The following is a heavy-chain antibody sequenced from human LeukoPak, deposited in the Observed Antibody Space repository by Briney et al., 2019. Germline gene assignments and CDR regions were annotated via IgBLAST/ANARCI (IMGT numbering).Heavy chain of an antibody. CDR1: GYSISSGYY. CDR2: RYYTGTT. J-gene: IGHJ5*01. CDR3: ATNYGGHTPMIVWFDS. Sequence: SETLSLTCTVSGYSISSGYYWGWVRQAPGKGLEWIGSRYYTGTTEHNPSLWGRVAMSVDTSKNQLSLYLNSVTAADTAVYYCATNYGGHTPMIVWFDSWGQGTQVTVSS. V-gene: IGHV4-38-2*02. D-gene: IGHD5-18*01.